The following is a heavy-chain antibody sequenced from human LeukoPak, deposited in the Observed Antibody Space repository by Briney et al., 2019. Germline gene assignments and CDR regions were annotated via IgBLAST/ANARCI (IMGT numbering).Heavy chain of an antibody. CDR1: GFTFSSYA. J-gene: IGHJ4*02. CDR3: AKVEYTSSWYGVGSLDY. Sequence: GGSLRLSCAASGFTFSSYAMHWVRQAPGKGLEWVAFIRYDGSNKYYADSVKGRFTISRDNSKDTLYLQMNSLGAEDTAVYYCAKVEYTSSWYGVGSLDYWGQGTLVTVSS. CDR2: IRYDGSNK. D-gene: IGHD6-13*01. V-gene: IGHV3-30*02.